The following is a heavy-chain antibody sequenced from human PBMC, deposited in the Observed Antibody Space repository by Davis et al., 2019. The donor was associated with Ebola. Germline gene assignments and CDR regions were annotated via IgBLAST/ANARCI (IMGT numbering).Heavy chain of an antibody. CDR2: IKGDGNL. Sequence: GESLKISCTASGLTFINYWMHWVRQVPGKGLVWVSRIKGDGNLIYADSVKGRFTISRDNAKNSLYLQMNSLRAEDTAVYYCARDPLGSGWPFDFWGQGTLVTVSS. CDR3: ARDPLGSGWPFDF. J-gene: IGHJ4*02. V-gene: IGHV3-74*01. D-gene: IGHD6-19*01. CDR1: GLTFINYW.